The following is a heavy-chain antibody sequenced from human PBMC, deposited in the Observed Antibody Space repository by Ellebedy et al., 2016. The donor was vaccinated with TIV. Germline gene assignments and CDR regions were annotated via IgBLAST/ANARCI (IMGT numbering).Heavy chain of an antibody. CDR2: TSYDGSKE. CDR3: ARIYADYFWYFDL. Sequence: PGGSLRLSCAASGFPFSSYALHWVRQAPGEGLEWLAMTSYDGSKEYYADSVKGRFTISRDNSKNTLYLEMNSLRTEDTAVYYCARIYADYFWYFDLWGRGTLVTVSS. J-gene: IGHJ2*01. D-gene: IGHD4-17*01. V-gene: IGHV3-30*04. CDR1: GFPFSSYA.